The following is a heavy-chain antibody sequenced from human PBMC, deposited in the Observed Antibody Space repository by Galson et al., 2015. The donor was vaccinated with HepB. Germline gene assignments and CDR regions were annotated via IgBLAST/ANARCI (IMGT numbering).Heavy chain of an antibody. V-gene: IGHV3-23*01. D-gene: IGHD6-19*01. CDR3: AKAIGFSSGGADR. J-gene: IGHJ4*02. CDR1: GFTFSSYA. CDR2: ITDSDGST. Sequence: SLRLSCAASGFTFSSYAMTWVRQAPGKGLEWVSAITDSDGSTYYADSVKGRFTISRDNSKNTLYLQMNSLRAEDTAIYYCAKAIGFSSGGADRWGQGTLVTVSS.